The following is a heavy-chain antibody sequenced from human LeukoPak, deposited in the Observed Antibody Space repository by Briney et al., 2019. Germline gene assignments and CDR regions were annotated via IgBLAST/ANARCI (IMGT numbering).Heavy chain of an antibody. CDR2: FDPEDGET. D-gene: IGHD3-22*01. CDR3: ATYPLGNYYDSSGLDY. CDR1: GYTLTELS. J-gene: IGHJ4*02. Sequence: ASVKASCKVSGYTLTELSMHWVRQAPGKGLEWMGGFDPEDGETIYAQKFQGRVTMTEDTSTDTAYMELSSLRSEDTAVYYCATYPLGNYYDSSGLDYWGQGTLVTVSS. V-gene: IGHV1-24*01.